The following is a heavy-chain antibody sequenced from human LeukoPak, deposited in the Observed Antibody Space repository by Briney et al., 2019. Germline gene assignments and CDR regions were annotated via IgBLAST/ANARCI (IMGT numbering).Heavy chain of an antibody. D-gene: IGHD3-9*01. CDR1: GYTFTSYG. CDR3: ARVASLRYFDWFPVAHFDL. J-gene: IGHJ2*01. CDR2: ISAYNGNT. V-gene: IGHV1-18*01. Sequence: GASVEVSCKASGYTFTSYGISWVRQAPGQGLEWMGWISAYNGNTNYAQKLQGRVTMTTDTSTSTAYMELRSLRSDDTAVYYCARVASLRYFDWFPVAHFDLWGRGTLVTVSS.